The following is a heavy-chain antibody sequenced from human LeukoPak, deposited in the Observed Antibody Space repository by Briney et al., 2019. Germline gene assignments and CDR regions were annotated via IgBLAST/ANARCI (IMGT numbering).Heavy chain of an antibody. D-gene: IGHD2-21*02. J-gene: IGHJ4*02. CDR1: GYTFTSYG. V-gene: IGHV1-18*01. Sequence: ASVKVSCKASGYTFTSYGVSWVRQAPGQGLEWMGWINAYNGNTNYAQKLQGRVTMTTDTSTSTAYMELRSLRSDDTAVYYCAQGGIVVVTARPEPLDYWGQGTLVTVSS. CDR2: INAYNGNT. CDR3: AQGGIVVVTARPEPLDY.